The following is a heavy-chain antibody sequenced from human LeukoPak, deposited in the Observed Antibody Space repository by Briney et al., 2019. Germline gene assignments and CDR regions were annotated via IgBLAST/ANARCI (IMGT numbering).Heavy chain of an antibody. V-gene: IGHV3-21*01. Sequence: PGGSLRLSCAASGFTFSSYWMTWVRQAPGKGLEWVSSISGRSNDIYYADSVKGRFTISRDNAKNSLYLQINRLRAEDTAIYYCARRGKSDSSGYDYWGQGTLVTVSS. D-gene: IGHD3-22*01. CDR2: ISGRSNDI. CDR1: GFTFSSYW. J-gene: IGHJ4*02. CDR3: ARRGKSDSSGYDY.